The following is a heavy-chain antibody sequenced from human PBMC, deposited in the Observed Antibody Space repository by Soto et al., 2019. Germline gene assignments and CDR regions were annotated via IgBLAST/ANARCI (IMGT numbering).Heavy chain of an antibody. D-gene: IGHD5-12*01. J-gene: IGHJ4*02. CDR3: ARLNPNSGYLTFDY. V-gene: IGHV4-59*08. CDR2: IYYSGST. Sequence: SETLSLTCTVSGGSISSYYWSWIRQPPGKGLEWIGYIYYSGSTNYNPSLKSRVTISVDTSKNQFSLKLSSVTAADTAVYYCARLNPNSGYLTFDYWGQGTLVTVSS. CDR1: GGSISSYY.